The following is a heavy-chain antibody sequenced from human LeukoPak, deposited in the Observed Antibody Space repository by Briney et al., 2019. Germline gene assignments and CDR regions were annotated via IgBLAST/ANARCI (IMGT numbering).Heavy chain of an antibody. J-gene: IGHJ4*02. Sequence: GGSLRLSCAVSGFTFSDYYMSWIRQAPGKGLEWVSYISSGGSTISHADSVEGRFTISRGNAENSLYLQMNSLRAEDTAVYYCARWAAAGRCFDYWGQGTLVTVSS. V-gene: IGHV3-11*01. D-gene: IGHD6-13*01. CDR2: ISSGGSTI. CDR3: ARWAAAGRCFDY. CDR1: GFTFSDYY.